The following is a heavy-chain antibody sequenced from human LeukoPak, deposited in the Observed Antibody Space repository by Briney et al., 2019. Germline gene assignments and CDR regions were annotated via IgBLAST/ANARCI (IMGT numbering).Heavy chain of an antibody. CDR2: IYSGGST. CDR1: GFTVSSNY. Sequence: GGSLRLSCAASGFTVSSNYMSWVRQAPGKGLEWVSVIYSGGSTYYADSVKGRFTISRDNSKNTLYLQMSSLRAEDTAVYYCATRLTSGWNGFDDWGQGTLVTVSS. V-gene: IGHV3-53*01. D-gene: IGHD6-19*01. CDR3: ATRLTSGWNGFDD. J-gene: IGHJ4*02.